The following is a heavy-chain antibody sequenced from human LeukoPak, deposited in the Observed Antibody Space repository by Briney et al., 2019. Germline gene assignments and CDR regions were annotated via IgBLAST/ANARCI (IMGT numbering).Heavy chain of an antibody. D-gene: IGHD2-21*01. Sequence: APVKVSCTASGYNFNNYAIHWVRQAPGQRFEWMGWINAGNSHTKYSQNFQGRITITRDSSASTVYMELSSLISEDTAVYYCARGIWSARTVDYYLDYWGQGTLVTVSS. J-gene: IGHJ4*02. CDR2: INAGNSHT. V-gene: IGHV1-3*01. CDR3: ARGIWSARTVDYYLDY. CDR1: GYNFNNYA.